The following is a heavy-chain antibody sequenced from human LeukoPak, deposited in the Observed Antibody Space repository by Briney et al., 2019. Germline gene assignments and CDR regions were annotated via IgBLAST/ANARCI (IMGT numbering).Heavy chain of an antibody. CDR1: GYTFSGFY. V-gene: IGHV1-2*02. D-gene: IGHD5-18*01. J-gene: IGHJ4*02. CDR3: ARDGRLRNGYDNFYI. Sequence: ASVKVSCKASGYTFSGFYINWVRQAPGQGLEWMGWINPKNGDTHYAQDFLGRVTMTRDTSISTAYMELSRLTSDDTAVYYCARDGRLRNGYDNFYIWGQGALVTVSS. CDR2: INPKNGDT.